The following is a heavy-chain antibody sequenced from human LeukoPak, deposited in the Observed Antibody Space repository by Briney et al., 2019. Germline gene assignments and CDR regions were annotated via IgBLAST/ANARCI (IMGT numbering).Heavy chain of an antibody. CDR2: ISSSSSDI. J-gene: IGHJ3*02. CDR3: ARGYCSGGSCYWAFDI. Sequence: PGGSLRLSCAASGFTFSSYAMSWVRQAPGKGLEWVSSISSSSSDIYYADSVKGRFTISRDNAKNSLYLQMNSLRAEDTAVFYCARGYCSGGSCYWAFDIWGQGTMVTVSS. D-gene: IGHD2-15*01. V-gene: IGHV3-21*01. CDR1: GFTFSSYA.